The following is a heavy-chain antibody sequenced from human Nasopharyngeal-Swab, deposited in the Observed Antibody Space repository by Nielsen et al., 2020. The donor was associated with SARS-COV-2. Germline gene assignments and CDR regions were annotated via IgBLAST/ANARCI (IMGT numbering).Heavy chain of an antibody. D-gene: IGHD6-13*01. Sequence: ASVKVSCKASGYTFTSYGISWVRQAPGQGLEWMGWISAYNGNTNYAQKLQGRVTMTTDTSTSTAYMELRSLRSDDTAVYYCARVQSSSWYVFVSLYYYGMDVWGQGTTVTVSS. CDR1: GYTFTSYG. CDR2: ISAYNGNT. J-gene: IGHJ6*02. CDR3: ARVQSSSWYVFVSLYYYGMDV. V-gene: IGHV1-18*01.